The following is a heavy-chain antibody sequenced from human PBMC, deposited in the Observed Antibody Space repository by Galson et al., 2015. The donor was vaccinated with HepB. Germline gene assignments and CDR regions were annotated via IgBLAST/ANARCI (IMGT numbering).Heavy chain of an antibody. CDR3: AKDSYSDYGDYGVLFEGLGLDP. CDR2: ISGSGGST. J-gene: IGHJ5*02. Sequence: SLRLSCAASGFTFSSYAMSWVRQAPGKGLEWVSAISGSGGSTYYADSVKGRFTISRDNSKNTLYLQMNSLRAEDTAVYYCAKDSYSDYGDYGVLFEGLGLDPWGQGTLVTVSS. V-gene: IGHV3-23*01. CDR1: GFTFSSYA. D-gene: IGHD4-17*01.